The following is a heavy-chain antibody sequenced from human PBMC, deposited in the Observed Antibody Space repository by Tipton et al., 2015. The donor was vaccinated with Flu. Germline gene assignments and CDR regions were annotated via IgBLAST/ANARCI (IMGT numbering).Heavy chain of an antibody. CDR2: IHAGDSET. CDR3: ARRPGPRSGYYYDN. V-gene: IGHV5-51*01. D-gene: IGHD3-22*01. Sequence: MQLVQSGAELKKPGESLKISCKGSGYHFTTYWITWVRQVPGKGLEWMGTIHAGDSETRYSPSFQGQVTISVDKSITTAFLQWGSLKASDTAIYYCARRPGPRSGYYYDNWGQGTLITVSS. CDR1: GYHFTTYW. J-gene: IGHJ4*02.